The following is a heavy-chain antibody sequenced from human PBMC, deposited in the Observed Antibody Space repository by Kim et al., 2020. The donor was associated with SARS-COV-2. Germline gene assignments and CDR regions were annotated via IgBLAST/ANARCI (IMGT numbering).Heavy chain of an antibody. Sequence: YYADSVKGRFTISRDNSKNTLYLQMNSLRAEDTAVYYCAKCLRPWGYFDYWGQGTLVTVSS. CDR3: AKCLRPWGYFDY. V-gene: IGHV3-23*01. D-gene: IGHD7-27*01. J-gene: IGHJ4*02.